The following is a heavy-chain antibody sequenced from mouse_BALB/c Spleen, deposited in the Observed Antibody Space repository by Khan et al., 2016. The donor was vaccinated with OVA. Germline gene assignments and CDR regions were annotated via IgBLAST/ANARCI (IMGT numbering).Heavy chain of an antibody. D-gene: IGHD2-4*01. J-gene: IGHJ3*01. CDR2: IYPYNGGT. Sequence: EVKLLESGPELVKPGASVKISCKASGYTFTDYNMHWVKQSPGKSLEWIGYIYPYNGGTGYNQKFKSKATLTVDNSSSTAYLELRSLTSEDSAVYYCGRSGKYEYERFDYWGQGTLVTVSA. CDR3: GRSGKYEYERFDY. V-gene: IGHV1S29*02. CDR1: GYTFTDYN.